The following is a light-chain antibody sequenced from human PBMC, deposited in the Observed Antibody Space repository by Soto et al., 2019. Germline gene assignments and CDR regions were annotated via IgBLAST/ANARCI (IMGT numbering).Light chain of an antibody. V-gene: IGKV3-11*01. J-gene: IGKJ4*01. CDR2: DAS. CDR1: QSVSNN. Sequence: EFVLTQSPGTLSLSPGARVTLSCRASQSVSNNLVWYQQKPGQAPRLLIYDASNRAAGIPARFSGSGSGTDFTLTISSLEPEDFAVYYCQHYNNWPLTFGGGTKVDIK. CDR3: QHYNNWPLT.